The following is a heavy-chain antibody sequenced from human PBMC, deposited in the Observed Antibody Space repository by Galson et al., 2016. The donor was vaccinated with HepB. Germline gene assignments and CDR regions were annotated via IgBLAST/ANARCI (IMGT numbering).Heavy chain of an antibody. Sequence: SLRLSCAASGFTFSSYWMTWVRQAPGKGLEWVAVIWYDGSNKYYADSVKGRFTISRDNSKNTLYLQMNGLRAEDTAVYYCAKVIGRDAYYYYGMDVWGQGTTVTVSS. CDR3: AKVIGRDAYYYYGMDV. CDR2: IWYDGSNK. V-gene: IGHV3-33*06. CDR1: GFTFSSYW. D-gene: IGHD2/OR15-2a*01. J-gene: IGHJ6*02.